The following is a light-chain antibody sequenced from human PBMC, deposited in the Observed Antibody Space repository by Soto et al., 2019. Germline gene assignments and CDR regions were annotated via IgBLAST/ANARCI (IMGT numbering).Light chain of an antibody. J-gene: IGKJ4*02. CDR1: QSINNY. CDR3: LQSYRSPLP. CDR2: GAS. V-gene: IGKV1-39*01. Sequence: DIQMTQSPSSLSASVGDRVTITCRASQSINNYLSWYQQNPGNTPNRLIFGASTLQSRVKAKFSGSGSGTDFTLTISSLQSDDCATYYCLQSYRSPLPFAGVTKVDSK.